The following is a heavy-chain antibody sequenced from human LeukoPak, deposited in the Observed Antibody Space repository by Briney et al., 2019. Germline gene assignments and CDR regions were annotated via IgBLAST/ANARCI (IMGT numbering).Heavy chain of an antibody. J-gene: IGHJ4*02. CDR3: ARAFSSGWADY. Sequence: PGGSLRLSCAASGFTFSSYWMSWVRQAPGKGLEWVANIKQDGSEKYYVDSVKGRFTISRDNAKNSLYLQMTSLRAEDTAVYYCARAFSSGWADYWGQGTLVTVSS. D-gene: IGHD6-19*01. CDR1: GFTFSSYW. CDR2: IKQDGSEK. V-gene: IGHV3-7*01.